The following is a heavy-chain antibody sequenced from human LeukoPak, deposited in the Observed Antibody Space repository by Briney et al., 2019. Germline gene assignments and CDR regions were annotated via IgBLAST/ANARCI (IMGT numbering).Heavy chain of an antibody. Sequence: ASVKVSCKASGYTFTSYYMQWVRQAPGQGLEWMGIINPNDGSTKYAQKFQGRVTMTGDTSTSTVYMELSSLRADDTAVYYCARDSLQTRYSWNDEGRKNWFDPWGQGTLVTVSS. CDR2: INPNDGST. J-gene: IGHJ5*02. CDR1: GYTFTSYY. V-gene: IGHV1-46*01. D-gene: IGHD1-1*01. CDR3: ARDSLQTRYSWNDEGRKNWFDP.